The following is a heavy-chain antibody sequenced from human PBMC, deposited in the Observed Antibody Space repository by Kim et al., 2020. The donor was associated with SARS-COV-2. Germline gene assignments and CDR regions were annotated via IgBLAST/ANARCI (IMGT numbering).Heavy chain of an antibody. V-gene: IGHV7-4-1*02. J-gene: IGHJ4*02. Sequence: AQGFTGRFVFSLDTSVSTAYLQISSLKAEDTAVYYCAREYYYGSGDFDYWGQGTLVTVSS. CDR3: AREYYYGSGDFDY. D-gene: IGHD3-10*01.